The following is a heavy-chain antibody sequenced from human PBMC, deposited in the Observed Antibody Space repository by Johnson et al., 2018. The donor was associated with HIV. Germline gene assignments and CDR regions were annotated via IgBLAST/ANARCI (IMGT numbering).Heavy chain of an antibody. CDR2: IRSKVYGGTT. D-gene: IGHD1-26*01. J-gene: IGHJ3*02. CDR3: TTDRVGSGSHDAFDI. CDR1: GFTFGDYV. Sequence: AQVVESGGDLVQPGRSLRLSCTASGFTFGDYVINWFRQAPGKGLEWVGIIRSKVYGGTTRYAASVKGRFIISRDDSKNTLYLQMNSLKSEDTAVYYCTTDRVGSGSHDAFDIWGQGTIVTVSS. V-gene: IGHV3-49*03.